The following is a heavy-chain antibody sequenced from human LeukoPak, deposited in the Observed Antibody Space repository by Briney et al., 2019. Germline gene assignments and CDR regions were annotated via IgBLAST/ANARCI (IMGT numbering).Heavy chain of an antibody. V-gene: IGHV3-23*01. CDR3: ASERPSSSWYDY. Sequence: GGSLRLSCAASGFTFSAYAMSWVRQAPGKGLEWVSAISDSGGYTYYADSVKGRFTISRDNSKNTLYLQMNSLRAEDTAVYFCASERPSSSWYDYWGQGTLVTVSS. CDR1: GFTFSAYA. CDR2: ISDSGGYT. J-gene: IGHJ4*02. D-gene: IGHD6-13*01.